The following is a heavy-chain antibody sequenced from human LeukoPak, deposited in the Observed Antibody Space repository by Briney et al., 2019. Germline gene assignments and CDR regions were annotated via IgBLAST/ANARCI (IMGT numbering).Heavy chain of an antibody. CDR2: IIPIFGTA. Sequence: SVKVSCKASGGTFSSYAISWVRQAPGQGLECMGGIIPIFGTANYAQKFQGRVTITADESTSTVYMELSSLRSEDTAVYYCARGPEGRITIFGVVIYNCFDPWGQGTLVTVSS. J-gene: IGHJ5*02. CDR3: ARGPEGRITIFGVVIYNCFDP. V-gene: IGHV1-69*13. CDR1: GGTFSSYA. D-gene: IGHD3-3*01.